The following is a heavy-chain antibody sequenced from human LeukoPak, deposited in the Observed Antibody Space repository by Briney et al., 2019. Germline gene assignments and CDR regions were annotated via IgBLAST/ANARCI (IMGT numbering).Heavy chain of an antibody. J-gene: IGHJ5*02. CDR1: GFTFSDYY. CDR2: ISSSGSTI. D-gene: IGHD2-21*02. CDR3: ARDKKQVVTAPPPRLT. V-gene: IGHV3-11*01. Sequence: GGSLRLSCAASGFTFSDYYMSWIRQAPGKGLEWVSYISSSGSTIYYADSVKGRFTISRDNAKNSLYLQMNRLRVEDTAVYYCARDKKQVVTAPPPRLTWGQGTLVTVSS.